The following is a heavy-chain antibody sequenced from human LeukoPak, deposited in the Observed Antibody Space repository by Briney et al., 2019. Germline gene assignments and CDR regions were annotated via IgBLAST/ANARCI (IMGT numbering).Heavy chain of an antibody. D-gene: IGHD5-18*01. J-gene: IGHJ2*01. CDR3: ARHPGYTYGPNWYFDL. CDR2: IYSSGST. V-gene: IGHV4-59*01. Sequence: SETLSLTCTVSGGSISSYYWSWIRQPPRKGLEWIGHIYSSGSTNHNPSLKSRVTISVDTSKKQFSLKLSSVTAADTAVYYCARHPGYTYGPNWYFDLWGRGTLVTVSS. CDR1: GGSISSYY.